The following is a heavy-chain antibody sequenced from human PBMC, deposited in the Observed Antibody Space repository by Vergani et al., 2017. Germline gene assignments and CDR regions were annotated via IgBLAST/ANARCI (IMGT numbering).Heavy chain of an antibody. D-gene: IGHD5-18*01. J-gene: IGHJ6*02. CDR2: ISGSGGST. CDR3: AXGSGYSFGRDYYGMDV. V-gene: IGHV3-23*01. CDR1: GFTFSRYA. Sequence: EVQLLESGGGLVQPGGSLRLSCAASGFTFSRYAMSWVRQAPGKGLEWVSAISGSGGSTYYADSVKGRFTISRDNSKNTLYLQMNSLRAEDTAVYYCAXGSGYSFGRDYYGMDVWGQGTTVTVSS.